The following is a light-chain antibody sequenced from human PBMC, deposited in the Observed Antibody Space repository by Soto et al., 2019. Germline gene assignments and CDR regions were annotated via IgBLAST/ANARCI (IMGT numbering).Light chain of an antibody. Sequence: QSVLTQPRSLSGSPGQSVTISCTGASSDVGDSNFVSWYQQHPGEVPKLMIYDVTKRPSGVPDRFSGSKSGNSASLSLSGLQAEDEADYYGCSYTGLWVFGVGTKLTVL. CDR2: DVT. CDR1: SSDVGDSNF. V-gene: IGLV2-11*01. CDR3: CSYTGLWV. J-gene: IGLJ3*02.